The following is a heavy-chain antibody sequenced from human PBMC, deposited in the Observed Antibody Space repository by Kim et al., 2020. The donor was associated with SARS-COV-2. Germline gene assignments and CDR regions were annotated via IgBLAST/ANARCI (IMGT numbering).Heavy chain of an antibody. CDR3: ARSGSYSSGWFGY. J-gene: IGHJ5*01. CDR2: IIPIFGTA. Sequence: SVKVSCKASGGTFSSYAISWVRQAPGQGLEWMGGIIPIFGTANYAQKFQGRVTITADESTSTAYMELSSLRSEDTAVYYCARSGSYSSGWFGYWGQGTLVTVSS. CDR1: GGTFSSYA. D-gene: IGHD6-19*01. V-gene: IGHV1-69*13.